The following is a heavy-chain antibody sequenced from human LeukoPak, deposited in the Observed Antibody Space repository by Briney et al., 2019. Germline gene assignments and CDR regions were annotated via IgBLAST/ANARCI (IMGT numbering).Heavy chain of an antibody. V-gene: IGHV4-59*01. CDR2: IYYSGST. CDR1: GGSISSYY. J-gene: IGHJ4*02. CDR3: ARGGSYYAY. D-gene: IGHD1-26*01. Sequence: PSETLSLTCTVSGGSISSYYWSWIRQPPGKGLEWIGYIYYSGSTNYNPSLKSRVSISVDTSKNQFSLKLSSVTAADTAVYYCARGGSYYAYWGQGTLVTVSS.